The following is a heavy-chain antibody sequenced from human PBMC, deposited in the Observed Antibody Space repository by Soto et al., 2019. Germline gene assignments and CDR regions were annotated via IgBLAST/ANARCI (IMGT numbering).Heavy chain of an antibody. Sequence: EVQLVESGGGLVQSGGSLRLSCAASGFTFSSYEMNWVRQAPGKGLEWISYIRNSSSTIYYADSVKGRFTISRDDAKNSLYLQMNILRAEDTAVYYCARSGYNVVFDYWGQGTLVTVSS. V-gene: IGHV3-48*03. CDR1: GFTFSSYE. J-gene: IGHJ4*02. CDR3: ARSGYNVVFDY. D-gene: IGHD5-12*01. CDR2: IRNSSSTI.